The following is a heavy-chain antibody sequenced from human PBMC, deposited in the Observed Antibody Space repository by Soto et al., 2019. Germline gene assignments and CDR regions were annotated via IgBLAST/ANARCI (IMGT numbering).Heavy chain of an antibody. CDR3: TTESAYDDYVWGSYRYNWFDP. V-gene: IGHV3-15*01. J-gene: IGHJ5*02. Sequence: VGSLGLSCAASGFTFSNAWMSWVRQAPGKGLEWVGRIKSKTDGGTTDYAAPVKGRFTISRDDSKNTLYLQMNSLKTEDTAVYYWTTESAYDDYVWGSYRYNWFDPWGRRSLVTVSS. D-gene: IGHD3-16*02. CDR1: GFTFSNAW. CDR2: IKSKTDGGTT.